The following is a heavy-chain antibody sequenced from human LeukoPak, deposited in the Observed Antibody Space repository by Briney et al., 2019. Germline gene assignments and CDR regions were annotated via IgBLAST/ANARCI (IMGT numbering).Heavy chain of an antibody. V-gene: IGHV3-23*01. CDR3: AKDTYYYDSSGCFDY. CDR1: GFTFSSYA. Sequence: PGGSLRLSCAASGFTFSSYAMSWVRQAPGKGLEWVSAISGSGGSTYYADSVKGRFTISRDNSKNTLYLQMNSLRAEDTAVYYCAKDTYYYDSSGCFDYWAREPWSPSPQ. D-gene: IGHD3-22*01. CDR2: ISGSGGST. J-gene: IGHJ4*02.